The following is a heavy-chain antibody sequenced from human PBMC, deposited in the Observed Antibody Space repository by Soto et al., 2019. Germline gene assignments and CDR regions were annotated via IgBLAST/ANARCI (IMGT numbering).Heavy chain of an antibody. CDR2: IYYSGST. CDR3: VQTSITMLRGPYGMDV. Sequence: SETLSLTCTVSGGSISSGDYFWSWIRQPPGKGLEWIGDIYYSGSTYYNPSLKSRVTISVDTSKNQFSLKLSSVTAAETAVYYCVQTSITMLRGPYGMDVWGKGTTVTVSS. J-gene: IGHJ6*04. V-gene: IGHV4-30-4*01. D-gene: IGHD3-10*01. CDR1: GGSISSGDYF.